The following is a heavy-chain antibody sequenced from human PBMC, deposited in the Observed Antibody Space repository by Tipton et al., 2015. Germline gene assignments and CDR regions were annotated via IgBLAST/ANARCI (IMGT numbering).Heavy chain of an antibody. CDR1: GGSIDSYY. D-gene: IGHD6-6*01. Sequence: TLSLTCTVSGGSIDSYYWSWIRQPPGKRLEWIGYIDFRGSTEYNPSVKSRVSISVDTSKNQFSLKLSSVTAADTAVYYCARHRPYSSSGADYFDYWGQGTLVTVSS. CDR3: ARHRPYSSSGADYFDY. V-gene: IGHV4-59*08. J-gene: IGHJ4*02. CDR2: IDFRGST.